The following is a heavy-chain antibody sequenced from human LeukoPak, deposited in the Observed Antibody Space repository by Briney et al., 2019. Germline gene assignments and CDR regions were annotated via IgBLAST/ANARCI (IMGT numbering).Heavy chain of an antibody. V-gene: IGHV4-34*01. J-gene: IGHJ4*02. CDR3: ARMSSSLGDY. CDR1: GGSFSGYY. Sequence: SGTLSLTCAVYGGSFSGYYWSWIRQPPGKGLEWIGEISHSGSTNYNPSLKSRVTISVDTSKNQFSLKLSSVTAADTAVYYCARMSSSLGDYWGQGTLVTVSS. CDR2: ISHSGST. D-gene: IGHD6-13*01.